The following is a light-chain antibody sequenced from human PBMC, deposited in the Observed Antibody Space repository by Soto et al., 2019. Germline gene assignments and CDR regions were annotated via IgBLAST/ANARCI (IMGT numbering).Light chain of an antibody. CDR3: QQSYSTPLG. J-gene: IGKJ4*01. Sequence: DIQMTQSPSSLSASVGDRVTINCRAIQSICSYLNWYQQKPGKAPKLLIYAASSLQSGVPSRFSGSGFGTDFTLSISSLQPEDFATYYCQQSYSTPLGFGGGTKVDIK. V-gene: IGKV1-39*01. CDR2: AAS. CDR1: QSICSY.